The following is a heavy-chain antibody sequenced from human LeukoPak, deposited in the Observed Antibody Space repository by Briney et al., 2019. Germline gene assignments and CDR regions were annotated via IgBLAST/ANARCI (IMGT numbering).Heavy chain of an antibody. D-gene: IGHD3-10*01. V-gene: IGHV4-34*01. Sequence: NSSETLSLTCAVYGGSFSGYYWSWIRQPPGKGLEWIGEINHSGSTNYNPSLKSRVTISVDTSKNQFSLKLSSVTAADTAVYYCARWGFRGYYYYYMDVWGKGTTVTISS. CDR1: GGSFSGYY. CDR3: ARWGFRGYYYYYMDV. J-gene: IGHJ6*03. CDR2: INHSGST.